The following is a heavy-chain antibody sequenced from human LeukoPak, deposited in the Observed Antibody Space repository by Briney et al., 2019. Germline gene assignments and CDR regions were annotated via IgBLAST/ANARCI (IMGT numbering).Heavy chain of an antibody. CDR2: IWYDGSNK. Sequence: GRSLRLSWAASGFTFSSYGMHWVRQAPGKGLEWVAVIWYDGSNKYYADSEKGRFTISRDNSKNTLYLQMNSLRAEDTAVYYCGRVPGGVPASFDSWGQGTLVTVSS. CDR3: GRVPGGVPASFDS. J-gene: IGHJ4*02. CDR1: GFTFSSYG. D-gene: IGHD2-2*01. V-gene: IGHV3-33*01.